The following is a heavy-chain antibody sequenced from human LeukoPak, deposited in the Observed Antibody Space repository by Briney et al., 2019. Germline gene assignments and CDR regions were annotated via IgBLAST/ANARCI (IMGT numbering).Heavy chain of an antibody. D-gene: IGHD2-15*01. CDR3: AKLKWRTDPKDAFDI. CDR1: GFTFSSYG. Sequence: GGSLRLSCAASGFTFSSYGMHWVRQAPGKGLEWVAVISYDGSNKYYADSVKGRFTISRDNSKNTLYLQMNSLRAEDTAVYYRAKLKWRTDPKDAFDIWGQGTMVTVSS. J-gene: IGHJ3*02. V-gene: IGHV3-30*18. CDR2: ISYDGSNK.